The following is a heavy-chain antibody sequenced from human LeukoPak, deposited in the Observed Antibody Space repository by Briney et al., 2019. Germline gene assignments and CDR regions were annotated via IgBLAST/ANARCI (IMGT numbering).Heavy chain of an antibody. Sequence: GGSLRLSCAASGFDFSDYTINWVRQAPGKGLEWVSSISSNSRYIYYADSVKGRLTVSRDNAKNSVYLQMNSLRAEDTAVYYCARAGLGSYDYWGQGTLVTVSS. J-gene: IGHJ4*02. D-gene: IGHD3-10*01. CDR1: GFDFSDYT. CDR2: ISSNSRYI. CDR3: ARAGLGSYDY. V-gene: IGHV3-21*01.